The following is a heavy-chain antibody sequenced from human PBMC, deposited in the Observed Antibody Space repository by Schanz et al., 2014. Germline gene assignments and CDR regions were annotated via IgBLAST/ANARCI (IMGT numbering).Heavy chain of an antibody. CDR3: AKGLYYDNTGGGFDY. Sequence: EVQLLDSGGGLVKPGGSLRLSCEASEFTFSSYKMNWVRQAPGKGLEWVSSISSSGSYIHYADSVKGRFTISRDNSKTTLSLQMNSLRAEDTAVYYCAKGLYYDNTGGGFDYWGQGTLVTVSS. CDR1: EFTFSSYK. J-gene: IGHJ4*02. D-gene: IGHD3-16*01. CDR2: ISSSGSYI. V-gene: IGHV3-21*04.